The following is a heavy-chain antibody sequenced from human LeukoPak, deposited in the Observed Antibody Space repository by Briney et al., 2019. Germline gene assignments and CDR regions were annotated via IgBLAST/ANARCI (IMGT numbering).Heavy chain of an antibody. Sequence: ASVKVFCKASGGTFSSYAISWVRQAPGQGLEWMGGIIPIFGTANYAQKFQGRVTITTDESTSTAYMELSSLRSEDTAVYYCARGRWRSSDAFDIWGQGTMVTVSS. CDR1: GGTFSSYA. CDR3: ARGRWRSSDAFDI. CDR2: IIPIFGTA. D-gene: IGHD2-15*01. J-gene: IGHJ3*02. V-gene: IGHV1-69*05.